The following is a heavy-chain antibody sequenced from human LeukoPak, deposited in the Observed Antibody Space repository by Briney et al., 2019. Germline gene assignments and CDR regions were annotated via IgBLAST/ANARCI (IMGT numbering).Heavy chain of an antibody. J-gene: IGHJ4*02. CDR2: IYTGGNT. CDR1: GITVSSNY. V-gene: IGHV3-53*01. D-gene: IGHD2-15*01. CDR3: ARARASGRSGFDY. Sequence: GGSLRLSCAASGITVSSNYMSWVRQAPGKGLEWVSVIYTGGNTYYADSVKGRFTVSRDNSKNTLYLQMNSLRAEDTAVYYCARARASGRSGFDYWGQGTLVTVSS.